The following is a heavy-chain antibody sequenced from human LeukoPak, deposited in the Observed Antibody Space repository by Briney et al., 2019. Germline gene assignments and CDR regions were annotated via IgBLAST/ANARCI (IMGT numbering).Heavy chain of an antibody. CDR1: GFTFSSYA. CDR3: AKDGTFWSGYHNWFDP. CDR2: ISGSGGST. V-gene: IGHV3-23*01. Sequence: QAGGSLRLSCAASGFTFSSYAMSWVRQAPGKGLEWVSAISGSGGSTYYADSVKGRFTISRDNSKNTLYLQMNSLRAEDTAVYYCAKDGTFWSGYHNWFDPWGQGTLVTVSS. D-gene: IGHD3-3*01. J-gene: IGHJ5*02.